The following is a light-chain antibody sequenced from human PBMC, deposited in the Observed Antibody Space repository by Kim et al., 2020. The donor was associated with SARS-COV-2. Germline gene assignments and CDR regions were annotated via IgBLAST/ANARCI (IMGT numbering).Light chain of an antibody. Sequence: DVVMTQSPLSLPVTPGEPASISCRSSQSLLHSNGYNYLDWYLQKPGQSPQLLIYMASNRASGVPDRFSGSGSGTDFTLNISRVEAEDVGVYYCMQARQSPPWTFGPGTKVDMK. V-gene: IGKV2-28*01. J-gene: IGKJ1*01. CDR1: QSLLHSNGYNY. CDR3: MQARQSPPWT. CDR2: MAS.